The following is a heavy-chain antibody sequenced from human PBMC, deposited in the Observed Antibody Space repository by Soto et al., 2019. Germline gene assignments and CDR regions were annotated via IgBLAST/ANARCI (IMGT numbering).Heavy chain of an antibody. Sequence: SETLSLTCSVSGASINNFAYYWGWIRQPPGKGLEWIGTVYYSENTYYNPSLKSRVAISVDTAKNQSSLNLRSVTAADTAIYFCARRERYYGSPGWFDPWGQGTLVTVSS. CDR3: ARRERYYGSPGWFDP. D-gene: IGHD3-10*01. CDR1: GASINNFAYY. CDR2: VYYSENT. V-gene: IGHV4-39*01. J-gene: IGHJ5*01.